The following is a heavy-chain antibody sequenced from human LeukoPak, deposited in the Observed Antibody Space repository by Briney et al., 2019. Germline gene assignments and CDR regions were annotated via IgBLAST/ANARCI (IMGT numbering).Heavy chain of an antibody. CDR1: GGSFSGYY. J-gene: IGHJ6*03. CDR2: INHSGST. CDR3: ARTPWRYYMDV. Sequence: SETLSLTCAVYGGSFSGYYWSWIRQPPGKGLEWIGEINHSGSTNYNPSLKSRVTISVDTSKNQFSPKLSSVTAADTAVYYCARTPWRYYMDVWGKGTTVTVSS. V-gene: IGHV4-34*01.